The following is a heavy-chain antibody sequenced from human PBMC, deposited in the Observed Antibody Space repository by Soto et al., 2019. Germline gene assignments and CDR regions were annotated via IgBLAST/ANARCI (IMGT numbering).Heavy chain of an antibody. D-gene: IGHD1-26*01. CDR1: GSTFSSYA. Sequence: EVQLLESGGGLVQPGGSLRLSCAASGSTFSSYAMSWVRQAPGKGLEWVSAISGSGGSTYYADSVKGRFTISRDNSKNTLYLQMNSLRAEDTAVYYCAKRSRAISGSPGGYCGQGTLVTVSS. CDR3: AKRSRAISGSPGGY. J-gene: IGHJ4*02. CDR2: ISGSGGST. V-gene: IGHV3-23*01.